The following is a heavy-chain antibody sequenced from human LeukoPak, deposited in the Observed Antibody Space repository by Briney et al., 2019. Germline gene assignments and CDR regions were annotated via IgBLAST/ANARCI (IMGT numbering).Heavy chain of an antibody. J-gene: IGHJ5*01. V-gene: IGHV3-30-3*01. Sequence: GGSLRLSCAASGFTFNSYAMHWVRQAPGKGLEWVTLISYDGSNKYYADSVKGRFTISRDNSKNTLYLQMNSLRPEDTAVYYCARDDTGYGLFDSWGQGTLVTVSS. CDR1: GFTFNSYA. CDR3: ARDDTGYGLFDS. D-gene: IGHD5-12*01. CDR2: ISYDGSNK.